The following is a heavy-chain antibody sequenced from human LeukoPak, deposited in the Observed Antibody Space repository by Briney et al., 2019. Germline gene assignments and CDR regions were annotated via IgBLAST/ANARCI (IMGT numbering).Heavy chain of an antibody. J-gene: IGHJ4*02. V-gene: IGHV3-48*02. CDR3: ARSKQLDY. CDR2: ISPGSSTI. CDR1: GFTFSSYN. Sequence: GGSLRLSCAASGFTFSSYNMNWVRQAPGKGLEWVSYISPGSSTIYYADSAKGRFTISRDNAKNSLYLQMNSLRDEDTAVYYCARSKQLDYWGQGTLVTVSS. D-gene: IGHD6-13*01.